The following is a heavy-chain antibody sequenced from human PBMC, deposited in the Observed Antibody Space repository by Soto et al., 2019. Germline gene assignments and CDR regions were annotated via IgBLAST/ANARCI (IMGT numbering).Heavy chain of an antibody. CDR2: IYYSGST. CDR1: GGSISSYY. D-gene: IGHD3-22*01. V-gene: IGHV4-59*01. Sequence: SETLSLTCTVSGGSISSYYWSWIRQPPGKGLEWIGYIYYSGSTNYNPSLKSRVTISVDTSKNQFSLKLSSVTAADTAVYYCARFDYYDSSGEPGAHWFDPWGQGTLVTVSS. J-gene: IGHJ5*02. CDR3: ARFDYYDSSGEPGAHWFDP.